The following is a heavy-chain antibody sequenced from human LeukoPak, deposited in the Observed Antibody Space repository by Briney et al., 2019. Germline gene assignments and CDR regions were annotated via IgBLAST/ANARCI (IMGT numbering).Heavy chain of an antibody. CDR1: GGSINSKNW. CDR2: IHESGTT. V-gene: IGHV4-4*02. Sequence: PSETLSLTCDVSGGSINSKNWWSWVRQAPGRGLEWIGEIHESGTTNYNPSLTSRATISVDKSKNQLSLKVDSVTAADTAVYYCAKTRPGSNTFDLWGQGTMVTVSS. J-gene: IGHJ3*01. CDR3: AKTRPGSNTFDL. D-gene: IGHD3-10*01.